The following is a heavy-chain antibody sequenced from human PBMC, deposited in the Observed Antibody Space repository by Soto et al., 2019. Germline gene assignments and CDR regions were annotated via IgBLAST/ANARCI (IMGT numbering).Heavy chain of an antibody. CDR1: GGTFSSYA. CDR2: IIPILGTA. V-gene: IGHV1-69*11. D-gene: IGHD3-16*01. CDR3: ARGQTGGGWGYYFDY. Sequence: QVQLVQSGAEVKKPGSSVKVSCKASGGTFSSYAIDWVRQAPGQGLEWMGGIIPILGTADYAQKFQGRVTITADESTSTAYMELSSLRSEGTAVYYCARGQTGGGWGYYFDYWGQGTLVTVSS. J-gene: IGHJ4*02.